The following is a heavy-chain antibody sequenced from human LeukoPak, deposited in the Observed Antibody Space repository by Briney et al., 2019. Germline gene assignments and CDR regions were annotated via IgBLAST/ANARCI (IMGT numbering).Heavy chain of an antibody. J-gene: IGHJ4*02. V-gene: IGHV4-34*01. D-gene: IGHD2-15*01. Sequence: SETLSLTCAVYGGSFSGYYWSWIRQPPGKGLEWIGEINHSGSTNYNPSLKSRVTISVDTSKNQFSLRLSSVTAADTAVYYCARVVVGAADNRGQGTLVTVSS. CDR1: GGSFSGYY. CDR3: ARVVVGAADN. CDR2: INHSGST.